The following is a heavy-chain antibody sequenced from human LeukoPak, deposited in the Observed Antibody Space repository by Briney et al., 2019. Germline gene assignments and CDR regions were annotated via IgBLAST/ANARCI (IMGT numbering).Heavy chain of an antibody. CDR2: IGSGGSPI. CDR1: GFTFSNYP. CDR3: ARVRYNSGYIFDY. D-gene: IGHD5-18*01. Sequence: SGGSLRLSCGASGFTFSNYPMNWVRQAPGKGLEWLSYIGSGGSPIYYADSVRGRFTISRDNAKNSLSLQMSRLRAEDTAVYYCARVRYNSGYIFDYWGQGALVTVSS. V-gene: IGHV3-48*03. J-gene: IGHJ4*02.